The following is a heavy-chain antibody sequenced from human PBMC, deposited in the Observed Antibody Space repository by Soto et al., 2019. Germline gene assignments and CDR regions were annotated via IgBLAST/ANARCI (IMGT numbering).Heavy chain of an antibody. D-gene: IGHD4-4*01. J-gene: IGHJ6*02. Sequence: QVQLVESGGGVVQPGRSLRLSCAASGFTFSSYAMHWVRQAPGKGLEWVAVISYDGSNKYYADSVKGRFTISRDNSKNTLYLQMNSLRAEDTAVYYCARGEPDYSNSGYYYYGMDVWGQGTTGTVSS. CDR3: ARGEPDYSNSGYYYYGMDV. CDR2: ISYDGSNK. V-gene: IGHV3-30-3*01. CDR1: GFTFSSYA.